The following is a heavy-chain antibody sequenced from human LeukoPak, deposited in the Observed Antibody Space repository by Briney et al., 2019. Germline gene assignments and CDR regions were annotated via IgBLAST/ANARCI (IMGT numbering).Heavy chain of an antibody. J-gene: IGHJ6*03. CDR2: IFYSGST. CDR3: ATSGGWSYMDV. V-gene: IGHV4-59*12. Sequence: SETLSLTCTVSGGSISSYYWSWIRQPPGKGLEWIGYIFYSGSTNYNSSLKSRVTMSVDTSNNQFSLKLSSVTAADTAVYYCATSGGWSYMDVWGKGTTVTVSS. CDR1: GGSISSYY. D-gene: IGHD6-19*01.